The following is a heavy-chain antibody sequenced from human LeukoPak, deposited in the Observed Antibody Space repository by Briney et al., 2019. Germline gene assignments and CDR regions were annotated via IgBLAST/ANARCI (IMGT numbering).Heavy chain of an antibody. CDR1: GYTFTSYG. CDR3: ARRQGCSSTSCPPDY. CDR2: ISAYNGNT. Sequence: ASVKVSCKASGYTFTSYGISWVRQAPGQGLEWMGWISAYNGNTNYAQKLQGRVTMTTDTSTSTAYMELRSLRSDDTAVYYCARRQGCSSTSCPPDYWGQGTLVTVSP. J-gene: IGHJ4*02. V-gene: IGHV1-18*01. D-gene: IGHD2-2*01.